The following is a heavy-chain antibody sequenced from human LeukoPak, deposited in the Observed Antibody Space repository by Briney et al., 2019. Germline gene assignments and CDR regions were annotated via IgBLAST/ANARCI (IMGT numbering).Heavy chain of an antibody. CDR1: GFTFSSYG. D-gene: IGHD3-22*01. Sequence: GGSLRLSCAASGFTFSSYGMHWVRQAPGKGLEWVAVVSYDGSDKYNVDSVKGRFTISRDNSKNTLYLQMNSLRAEDTAVYYCARDNGRYYDSSGYWGQGTLVTVSS. CDR3: ARDNGRYYDSSGY. J-gene: IGHJ4*02. CDR2: VSYDGSDK. V-gene: IGHV3-30*03.